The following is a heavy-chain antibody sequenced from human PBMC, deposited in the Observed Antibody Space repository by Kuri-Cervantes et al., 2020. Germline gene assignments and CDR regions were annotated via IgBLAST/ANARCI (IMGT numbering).Heavy chain of an antibody. CDR2: IYYSGST. CDR1: GGSISSYY. Sequence: GSLRLSCTVSGGSISSYYWSWIRQPPGKGLEWIGYIYYSGSTNYNPSLKSRVTISVDTSKNQFSLTLTSVTAADTAVYYCAREGWTSNWNPRNWFDPWGQGTLVTVSS. J-gene: IGHJ5*02. CDR3: AREGWTSNWNPRNWFDP. D-gene: IGHD1-20*01. V-gene: IGHV4-59*12.